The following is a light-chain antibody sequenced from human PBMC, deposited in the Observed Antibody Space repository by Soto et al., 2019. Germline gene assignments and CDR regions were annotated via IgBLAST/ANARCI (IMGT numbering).Light chain of an antibody. CDR1: QSVGRN. Sequence: EIVMTQSPATLSVSPGERATLSCRASQSVGRNLAWYQQKPGQAPRIVIYGASTRATGIPARFSGSGSGTEFTLTISSLQSEDFAVYYCQQYYNWPRTFGQGTKLEIK. V-gene: IGKV3-15*01. CDR3: QQYYNWPRT. CDR2: GAS. J-gene: IGKJ2*01.